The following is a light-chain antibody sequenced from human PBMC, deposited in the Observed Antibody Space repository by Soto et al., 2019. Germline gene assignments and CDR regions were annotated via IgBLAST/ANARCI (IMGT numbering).Light chain of an antibody. Sequence: DIQMTHSPSSLSASVGDRVIITCRASQGISDHLAWYQQKPGKVPKLLIYAASTVQSGVPSRFSGSGSGTEFTLTISSLQPEDVATYYCQKHNGAPFTFGGGTKVEIK. CDR2: AAS. V-gene: IGKV1-27*01. J-gene: IGKJ4*01. CDR3: QKHNGAPFT. CDR1: QGISDH.